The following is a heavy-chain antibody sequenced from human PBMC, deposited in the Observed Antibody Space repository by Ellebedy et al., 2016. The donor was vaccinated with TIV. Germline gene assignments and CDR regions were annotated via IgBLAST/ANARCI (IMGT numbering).Heavy chain of an antibody. V-gene: IGHV3-30*02. D-gene: IGHD2-15*01. J-gene: IGHJ6*02. CDR3: ARDPGSEYGMDV. CDR1: GFIFSNSG. CDR2: IRFDGNNA. Sequence: GESLKISCAASGFIFSNSGMNWVRQAPGKGLEWVAFIRFDGNNAYYADSAKGRFTISRDNSKNTLYLQMNSLSAGDTALYYCARDPGSEYGMDVWGQGTSVTVSS.